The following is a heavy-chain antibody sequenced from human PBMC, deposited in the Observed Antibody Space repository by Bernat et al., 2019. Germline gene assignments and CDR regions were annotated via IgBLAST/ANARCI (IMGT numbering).Heavy chain of an antibody. Sequence: EVQLVESGGGLVKPGGSLRLSCAASGFTFSSYEMNWVRQAPGKGLEWVSYISSSGSTIYYADSVKGRFTISRDNAKNSLYLQMNSLRAEDTAVYYCATSGASGAFDIWGQGTMVTVSS. J-gene: IGHJ3*02. CDR2: ISSSGSTI. D-gene: IGHD3-10*01. V-gene: IGHV3-48*03. CDR1: GFTFSSYE. CDR3: ATSGASGAFDI.